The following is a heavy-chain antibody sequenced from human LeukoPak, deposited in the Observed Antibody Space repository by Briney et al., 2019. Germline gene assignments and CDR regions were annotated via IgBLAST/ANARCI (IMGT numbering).Heavy chain of an antibody. Sequence: PSETLSLTCTVSGGSISSYYWSWIRQPPGKGLEWIAYIYYSGSTTYNPSLKSRVTISVDTSKNQFSLKLSSVTAADTAVYYCARGPSYDFWSGYYHGGGFEYWGQGTLVTVSS. CDR1: GGSISSYY. CDR2: IYYSGST. J-gene: IGHJ4*02. D-gene: IGHD3-3*01. CDR3: ARGPSYDFWSGYYHGGGFEY. V-gene: IGHV4-59*01.